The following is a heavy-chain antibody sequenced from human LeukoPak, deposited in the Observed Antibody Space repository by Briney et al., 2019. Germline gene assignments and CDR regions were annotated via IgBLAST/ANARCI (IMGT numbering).Heavy chain of an antibody. V-gene: IGHV4-30-2*01. Sequence: SQTLSLTCTVSGGSISSGGYYWSWIRQPPGKGLEWIGYIYHSGSTYYNPSLKSRVTISVDRSKNQFSLKLSSVTAADTAVYYCAALRDSGSYLPSLYYYYYMDVWGKGTTVTVSS. J-gene: IGHJ6*03. D-gene: IGHD1-26*01. CDR2: IYHSGST. CDR1: GGSISSGGYY. CDR3: AALRDSGSYLPSLYYYYYMDV.